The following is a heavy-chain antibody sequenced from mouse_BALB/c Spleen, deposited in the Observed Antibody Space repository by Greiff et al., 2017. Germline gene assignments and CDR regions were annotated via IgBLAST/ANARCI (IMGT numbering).Heavy chain of an antibody. D-gene: IGHD4-1*01. CDR3: ARSGGTGRYYYAMDY. CDR2: ILPGSGST. Sequence: VQLQQSGAELMKPGASVKISCKATGYTFSSYWIEWVKQRPGHGLEWIGEILPGSGSTNYNEKFKGKATFTADTSSNTAYMQLSSLTSEDSAVYYCARSGGTGRYYYAMDYWGQGTSVTVSS. V-gene: IGHV1-9*01. J-gene: IGHJ4*01. CDR1: GYTFSSYW.